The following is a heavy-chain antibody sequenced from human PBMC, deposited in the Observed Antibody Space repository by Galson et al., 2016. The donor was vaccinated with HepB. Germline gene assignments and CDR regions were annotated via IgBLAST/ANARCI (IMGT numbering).Heavy chain of an antibody. D-gene: IGHD5-24*01. Sequence: SLRLSCAASGFTFTNHPMTWVRQAPGKGLEWVATINQGAGNRYYADSVEGRFTISRDNSKNTVYLQMNSLRTEDTAVYYCAKDPQLPWFENWGQGTSVTVSS. CDR1: GFTFTNHP. CDR3: AKDPQLPWFEN. V-gene: IGHV3-23*01. CDR2: INQGAGNR. J-gene: IGHJ5*02.